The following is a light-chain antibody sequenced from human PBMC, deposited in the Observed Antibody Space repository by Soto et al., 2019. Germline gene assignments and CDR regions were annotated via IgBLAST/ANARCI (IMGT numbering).Light chain of an antibody. CDR3: QQYGSSPRT. CDR1: QSVSSSF. Sequence: EIVLTQSPGTLSLSPGERATLSCRASQSVSSSFLAWYQQKVGQAPRLLIYVASSRATGIPDRFSGSGSGTDFTLTISRLEPEDFAVYYCQQYGSSPRTFGQGTRLEIK. V-gene: IGKV3-20*01. CDR2: VAS. J-gene: IGKJ5*01.